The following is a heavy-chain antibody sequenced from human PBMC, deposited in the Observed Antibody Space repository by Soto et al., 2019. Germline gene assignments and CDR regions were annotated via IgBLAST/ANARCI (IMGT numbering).Heavy chain of an antibody. CDR1: GFTLSDHY. Sequence: EVQLVESGGGLVQPGGSLRLSCAGSGFTLSDHYIDWVRQAPGKGLEWVGRSRDKAQGYSTAYAASVKGRFTTSRDESKNSVYLQMNSLKTEDTAVYYCAKGGLKVTTSYYDSWGQGTVVTVSS. CDR2: SRDKAQGYST. V-gene: IGHV3-72*01. J-gene: IGHJ4*02. D-gene: IGHD4-17*01. CDR3: AKGGLKVTTSYYDS.